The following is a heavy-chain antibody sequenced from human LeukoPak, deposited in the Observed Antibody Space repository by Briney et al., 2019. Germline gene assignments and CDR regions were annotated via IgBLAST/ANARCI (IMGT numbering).Heavy chain of an antibody. D-gene: IGHD3-10*01. J-gene: IGHJ4*02. CDR1: GFTFSSYA. V-gene: IGHV3-23*01. Sequence: GSLRLSCAASGFTFSSYAISWVRQAPGKGLEWVPAISGSGGSTYYADSVKGRFTISRDNSKNTLYLQMNSLRAEDTAVYYCAKDIVPLLWFGESPPDYWGQGTLVTVSS. CDR3: AKDIVPLLWFGESPPDY. CDR2: ISGSGGST.